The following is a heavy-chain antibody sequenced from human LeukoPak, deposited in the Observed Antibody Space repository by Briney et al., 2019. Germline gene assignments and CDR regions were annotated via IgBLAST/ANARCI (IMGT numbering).Heavy chain of an antibody. Sequence: PSETLSLTCTVSGGSISSSSYYWGWIRQPPGKGLEWIGSIYYSGSTYYNPSLKSRVTISVDTSKNQFSLKLSSVTAADTAVYYCARQWDSSSWYYWGQGTLVTVSS. CDR3: ARQWDSSSWYY. D-gene: IGHD6-13*01. CDR1: GGSISSSSYY. V-gene: IGHV4-39*01. CDR2: IYYSGST. J-gene: IGHJ4*02.